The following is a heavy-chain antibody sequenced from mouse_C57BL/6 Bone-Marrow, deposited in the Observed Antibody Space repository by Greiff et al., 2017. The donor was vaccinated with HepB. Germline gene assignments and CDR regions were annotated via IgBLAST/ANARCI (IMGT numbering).Heavy chain of an antibody. Sequence: EVQLVESGGGLVKPGGSLKLSCAASGFTFSSYAMSWVRQTPEKRLEWVATISDGGSYTYYPDNVKGRFTISRDNAKNNLYLQMSHLKSEDTAMYYCAREGKGYCYGSNYYFDYWGQGTTLTVSS. CDR3: AREGKGYCYGSNYYFDY. D-gene: IGHD1-1*01. CDR2: ISDGGSYT. V-gene: IGHV5-4*01. J-gene: IGHJ2*01. CDR1: GFTFSSYA.